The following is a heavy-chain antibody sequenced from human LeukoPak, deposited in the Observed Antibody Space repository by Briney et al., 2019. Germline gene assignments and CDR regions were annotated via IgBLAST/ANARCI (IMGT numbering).Heavy chain of an antibody. J-gene: IGHJ5*01. V-gene: IGHV4-4*09. CDR2: ISTSGST. CDR3: ARRPDRSIWLDF. Sequence: SETLSLTCAVSGGSICTYFWSWSRQPPGKGLEWIGYISTSGSTKYSPSLKSRVSMAVDTSKNQFSLKLRSVTAADTAVYCCARRPDRSIWLDFWGQGTLVTVSS. CDR1: GGSICTYF. D-gene: IGHD1-14*01.